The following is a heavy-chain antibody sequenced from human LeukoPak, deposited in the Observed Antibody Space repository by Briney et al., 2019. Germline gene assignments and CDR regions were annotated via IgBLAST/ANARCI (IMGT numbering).Heavy chain of an antibody. J-gene: IGHJ4*02. V-gene: IGHV4-59*01. CDR2: IYYSGST. CDR1: GGSIGSYY. CDR3: ARGYSSGWYVD. Sequence: PSETLSLTCTVSGGSIGSYYWSWIRQPPGKGLEWIGYIYYSGSTNYNPSLKSRVTISVDTSKNQFSLKLSSVTAADTAVYYCARGYSSGWYVDWGQGTLVTVSS. D-gene: IGHD6-19*01.